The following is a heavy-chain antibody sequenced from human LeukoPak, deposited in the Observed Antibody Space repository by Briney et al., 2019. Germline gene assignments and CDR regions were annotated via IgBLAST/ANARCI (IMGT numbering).Heavy chain of an antibody. J-gene: IGHJ4*02. CDR1: GFTFSTYE. CDR2: ISSDGSII. CDR3: ARLFGRFGSLYYFDY. D-gene: IGHD1-14*01. Sequence: GGSLRLSCAASGFTFSTYEMNWVRQAPGKGLEWVSYISSDGSIIYYADSVKGRFTISRDNAKNSLYLQMNSLRAEDTAIYYCARLFGRFGSLYYFDYWGQGTLVPVSS. V-gene: IGHV3-48*03.